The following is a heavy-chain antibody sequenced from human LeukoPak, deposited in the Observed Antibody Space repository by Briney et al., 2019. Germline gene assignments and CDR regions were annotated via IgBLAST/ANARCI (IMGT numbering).Heavy chain of an antibody. J-gene: IGHJ2*01. Sequence: SETLSLTCTVSGGSISDYYWSWIRQPPGKGLEWIGYIYYSGTTKYNPSLKSRVTLSVDTSKSQFSLNLSSVTAADTAVYYCARTSYYYDTSGYNWYFALWGRGTLVTVSS. CDR2: IYYSGTT. CDR1: GGSISDYY. CDR3: ARTSYYYDTSGYNWYFAL. V-gene: IGHV4-59*08. D-gene: IGHD3-22*01.